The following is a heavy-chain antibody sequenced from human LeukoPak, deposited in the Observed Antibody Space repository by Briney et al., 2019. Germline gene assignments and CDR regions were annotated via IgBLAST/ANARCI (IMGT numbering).Heavy chain of an antibody. J-gene: IGHJ4*02. Sequence: SETLSLTCTVSGGSISSSSYYWGWIRQPPGKGLEWIGTIYYGGSTFYNPSLKSRVTISVDTSRNQFSLKLSSVTAADTAVYYCARDPTTYDYDILTDYSYWGQGTLVTVSS. V-gene: IGHV4-39*07. D-gene: IGHD3-9*01. CDR2: IYYGGST. CDR3: ARDPTTYDYDILTDYSY. CDR1: GGSISSSSYY.